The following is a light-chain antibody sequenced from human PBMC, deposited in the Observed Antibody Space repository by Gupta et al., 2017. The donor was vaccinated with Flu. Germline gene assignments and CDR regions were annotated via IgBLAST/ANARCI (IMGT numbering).Light chain of an antibody. Sequence: DIVLTQSPDSLAVSLGERATINCKSSQSVVYSSNNENYLAWYQQKPGQPPKLLIYWASTRESGVPDRFSGSGSGTDFTLTISSLQAEDVAVYYCQQWRGSPRTFGQGTKVEIK. CDR2: WAS. V-gene: IGKV4-1*01. CDR1: QSVVYSSNNENY. J-gene: IGKJ1*01. CDR3: QQWRGSPRT.